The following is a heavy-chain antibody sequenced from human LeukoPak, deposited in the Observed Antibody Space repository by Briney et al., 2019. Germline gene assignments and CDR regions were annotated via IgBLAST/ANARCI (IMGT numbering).Heavy chain of an antibody. Sequence: GPSVKVSCKASGYTFADYYMHWERQAPGQGLEWMGWVNPVSGGTYYAQRFLGRVTMTRDSSISTVYMELSRLQSDDTAVYHCASLGATTLSYFGMDVWGQGTTVTVSS. CDR3: ASLGATTLSYFGMDV. J-gene: IGHJ6*02. D-gene: IGHD1-26*01. CDR2: VNPVSGGT. CDR1: GYTFADYY. V-gene: IGHV1-2*02.